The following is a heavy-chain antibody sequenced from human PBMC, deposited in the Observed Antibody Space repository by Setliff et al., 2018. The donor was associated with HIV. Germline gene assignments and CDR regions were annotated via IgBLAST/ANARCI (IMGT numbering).Heavy chain of an antibody. V-gene: IGHV1-8*01. J-gene: IGHJ5*02. CDR1: GHTFTNVD. CDR2: MNPNTGVS. D-gene: IGHD6-6*01. Sequence: ASVKVSCKASGHTFTNVDIHWLRRATGQGLEWMGWMNPNTGVSGYALKFQARVTMTRDTSISTAYMELSSLTSEDTAVYYCARQKASEYSSSFWFDPWGQGTLVTVSS. CDR3: ARQKASEYSSSFWFDP.